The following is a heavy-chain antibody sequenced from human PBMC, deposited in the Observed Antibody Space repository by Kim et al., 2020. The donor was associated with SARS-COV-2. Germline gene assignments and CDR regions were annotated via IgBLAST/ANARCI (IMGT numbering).Heavy chain of an antibody. J-gene: IGHJ5*02. Sequence: YADSVKGRFTISRDNSKNTLYLQMNSLRAEDTAVYYCARSATIRSWFDPWGQGTLVTVSS. V-gene: IGHV3-30*01. D-gene: IGHD5-12*01. CDR3: ARSATIRSWFDP.